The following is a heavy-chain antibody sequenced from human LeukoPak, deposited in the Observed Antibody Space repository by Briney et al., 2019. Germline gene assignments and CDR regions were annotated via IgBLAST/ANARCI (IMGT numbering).Heavy chain of an antibody. V-gene: IGHV4-34*01. J-gene: IGHJ4*02. D-gene: IGHD6-6*01. CDR1: GGSFSGYY. CDR2: INHSGST. CDR3: ARGTLYTSSPFFY. Sequence: SSETLSLTCAVYGGSFSGYYWSWIRQPPGKGLEWIGEINHSGSTNYNPSLKSRVSISLDTSKNQFSLRLTSVTAADTAVFYCARGTLYTSSPFFYWGQGTLVTVSS.